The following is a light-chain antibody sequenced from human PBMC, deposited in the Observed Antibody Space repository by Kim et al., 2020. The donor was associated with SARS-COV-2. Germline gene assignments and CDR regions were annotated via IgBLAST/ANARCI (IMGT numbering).Light chain of an antibody. Sequence: CPGERATSPGRASQSVSSNLAWYQQKPGQAPRLLIYGASTRATGIPARFSGSGSGKEFTLNISSLQSEDCAVYYCQQYNNWPPWTFGQGTKVDIK. CDR3: QQYNNWPPWT. V-gene: IGKV3-15*01. CDR1: QSVSSN. CDR2: GAS. J-gene: IGKJ1*01.